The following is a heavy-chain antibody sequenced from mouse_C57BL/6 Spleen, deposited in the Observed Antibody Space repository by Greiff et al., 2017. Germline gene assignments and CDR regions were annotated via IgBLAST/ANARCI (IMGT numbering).Heavy chain of an antibody. V-gene: IGHV1-64*01. Sequence: VQLQQPGAELVKPGASVKLSCKASGYTFTSYWMHWVKQRPGQGLEWIGMIHPNSGSTNYNEKFKSKATLTVDKSSSTAYMQLSSLTSEDSAVYYCAAVVATDWYFDGWGTGTTVTVSS. D-gene: IGHD1-1*01. CDR2: IHPNSGST. J-gene: IGHJ1*03. CDR3: AAVVATDWYFDG. CDR1: GYTFTSYW.